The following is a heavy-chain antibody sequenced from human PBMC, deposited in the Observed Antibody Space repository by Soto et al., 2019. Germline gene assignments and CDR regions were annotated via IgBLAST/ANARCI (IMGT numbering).Heavy chain of an antibody. CDR2: IFSNDGK. V-gene: IGHV2-26*04. CDR1: GFSLSNAGLG. J-gene: IGHJ5*02. CDR3: ASTYSTSWYWFDP. D-gene: IGHD6-13*01. Sequence: QVTVKESGPVLVKPTETLTLTCTVSGFSLSNAGLGVSWIRHPPGKALEWLAHIFSNDGKSYSTSLKSRFTLSKDTSKSQVVLIMTNMDPVDTATYYCASTYSTSWYWFDPWGQGTLVTVSS.